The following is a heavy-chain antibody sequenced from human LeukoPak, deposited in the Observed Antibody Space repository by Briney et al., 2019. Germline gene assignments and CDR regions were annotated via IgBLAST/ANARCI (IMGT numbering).Heavy chain of an antibody. D-gene: IGHD2-2*01. CDR1: GFTLSSYS. J-gene: IGHJ5*02. CDR2: VTSSSSTI. V-gene: IGHV3-48*04. Sequence: GGSLRLSCAASGFTLSSYSMTWVRQAPGKGLEWVSYVTSSSSTIYYADSVKGRFTISRDNAKNSLYLQMNSLRVEDTAVYYCARVPEEDIVVVPAAATEGDWFDPWGQGTLVTVSS. CDR3: ARVPEEDIVVVPAAATEGDWFDP.